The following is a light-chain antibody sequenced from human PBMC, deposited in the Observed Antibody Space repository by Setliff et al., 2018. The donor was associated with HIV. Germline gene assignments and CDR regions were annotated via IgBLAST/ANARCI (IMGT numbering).Light chain of an antibody. V-gene: IGLV2-23*01. J-gene: IGLJ1*01. CDR1: SNDVGRYDL. CDR3: CSNTGSNTYV. CDR2: QAT. Sequence: QSALTQPASVSGSPGQSITISCTGTSNDVGRYDLVSWYQQHPARAPKLMIYQATKRPSGVSNRLSGSKSGNTASLTISGLQAEDEADYYCCSNTGSNTYVFGSGTKVTVL.